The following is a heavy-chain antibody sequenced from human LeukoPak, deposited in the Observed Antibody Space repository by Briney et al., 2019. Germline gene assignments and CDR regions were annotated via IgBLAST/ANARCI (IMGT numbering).Heavy chain of an antibody. J-gene: IGHJ5*02. D-gene: IGHD2-2*01. V-gene: IGHV1-69*06. Sequence: SVKVSCKASGGTFSSYAISWVRQAPGQGLEWMGRIIPIFGTANYAQKFQGRVTITADKSTSTAYMELSSLRSEDTAVYYCARDLYCSSTSCLNWFDPWGQGTLVTVSS. CDR2: IIPIFGTA. CDR3: ARDLYCSSTSCLNWFDP. CDR1: GGTFSSYA.